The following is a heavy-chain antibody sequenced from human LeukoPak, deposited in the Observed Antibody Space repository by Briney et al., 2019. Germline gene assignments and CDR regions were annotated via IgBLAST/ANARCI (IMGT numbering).Heavy chain of an antibody. CDR2: IYYSGST. CDR1: GGSISSYY. J-gene: IGHJ4*02. D-gene: IGHD3-16*01. V-gene: IGHV4-59*01. Sequence: PSETLSLTCTVSGGSISSYYWSWIRQPPGKGPEWSGYIYYSGSTNYNPSLKSRVTISVATSKNQCSLKLSSVTAADTAVYYCAREGGAPGLFDYWGQGTLVTVSS. CDR3: AREGGAPGLFDY.